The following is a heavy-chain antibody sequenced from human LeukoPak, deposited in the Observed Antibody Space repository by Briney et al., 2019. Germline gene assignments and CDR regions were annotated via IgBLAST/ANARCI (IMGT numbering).Heavy chain of an antibody. CDR2: ISNDGSGE. D-gene: IGHD1-14*01. V-gene: IGHV3-30*18. J-gene: IGHJ4*02. Sequence: GGSLRLSCVASGFNFSNYGMHWVRQAPGKGLEWVAVISNDGSGEYYADSVKGRFTISRDNSKTTLYLQMNSLRIEDTAVYYCAKDRTATKYLFHYWGQGTLVTVSS. CDR3: AKDRTATKYLFHY. CDR1: GFNFSNYG.